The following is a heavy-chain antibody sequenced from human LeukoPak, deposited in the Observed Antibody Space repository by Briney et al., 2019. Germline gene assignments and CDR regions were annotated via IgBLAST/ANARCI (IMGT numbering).Heavy chain of an antibody. V-gene: IGHV4-59*08. Sequence: SVTLSLICSLWVDPISSYHGMCLRQPPGKGLEWIGYIYYSGSTNYNPSLKSRVTISVDTSKNQFPLKLSSVTAADTAVYYCARLIPYFDYWGQGTLVTVSS. CDR1: VDPISSYH. J-gene: IGHJ4*02. CDR3: ARLIPYFDY. CDR2: IYYSGST.